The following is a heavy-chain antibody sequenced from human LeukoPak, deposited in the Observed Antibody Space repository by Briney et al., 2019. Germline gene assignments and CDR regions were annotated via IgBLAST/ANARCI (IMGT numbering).Heavy chain of an antibody. V-gene: IGHV1-69*06. CDR2: IIPIFGTT. Sequence: SVKVSFKSSGGTFTTSAISWVRQAPGQGFEWMGKIIPIFGTTNYAQKFQGRVRITADKSTSTAYMELSSLRSEDTAVYYCARGSMVAQRGYFDYWNQAILVTVSS. D-gene: IGHD2-15*01. CDR3: ARGSMVAQRGYFDY. J-gene: IGHJ4*02. CDR1: GGTFTTSA.